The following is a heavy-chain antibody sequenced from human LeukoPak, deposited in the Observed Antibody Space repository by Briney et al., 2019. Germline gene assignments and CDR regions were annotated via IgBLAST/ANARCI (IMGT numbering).Heavy chain of an antibody. CDR2: ISAYNGNT. Sequence: ASVKVSCKASGYTFTNYGISWVRQAPGQGLEWMGWISAYNGNTNYAQKLQGRVTMTTDTSTSTAYMELRSLRSDDMAVYYCARDLREGRYYYYMDVWGKGTTVTVSS. CDR1: GYTFTNYG. V-gene: IGHV1-18*03. D-gene: IGHD5-24*01. J-gene: IGHJ6*03. CDR3: ARDLREGRYYYYMDV.